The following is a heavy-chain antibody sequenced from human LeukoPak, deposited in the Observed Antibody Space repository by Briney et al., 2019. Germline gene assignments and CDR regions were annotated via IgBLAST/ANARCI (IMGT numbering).Heavy chain of an antibody. D-gene: IGHD4-17*01. V-gene: IGHV3-33*01. Sequence: TGRSLGLSCAASGFTFNSYGIPWVRQAPGKGLEWVAFIWYDGSNKYYADSVKGRFTISRDNSKNTLYLQMNSLRAEDTAVYYCARARTTRGFDYWGQGTLVTVSS. J-gene: IGHJ4*02. CDR1: GFTFNSYG. CDR2: IWYDGSNK. CDR3: ARARTTRGFDY.